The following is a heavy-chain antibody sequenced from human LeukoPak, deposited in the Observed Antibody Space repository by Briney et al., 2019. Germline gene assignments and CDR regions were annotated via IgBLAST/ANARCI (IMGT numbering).Heavy chain of an antibody. CDR1: GFTFSSYA. V-gene: IGHV3-23*01. J-gene: IGHJ4*02. D-gene: IGHD6-13*01. CDR2: ISGDGGDT. CDR3: ARDDRIAAAGTFDY. Sequence: GGSLRLSCAASGFTFSSYAMNWVRQAPGKGLEWVSTISGDGGDTHYADSVRGRFTISRANSKNTLFMQMNSLRAEDTALYYCARDDRIAAAGTFDYWGQGTLVTVSS.